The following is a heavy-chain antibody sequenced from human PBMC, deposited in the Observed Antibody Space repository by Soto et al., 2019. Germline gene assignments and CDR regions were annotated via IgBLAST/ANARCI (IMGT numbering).Heavy chain of an antibody. CDR3: ARDGGSY. D-gene: IGHD3-16*01. J-gene: IGHJ4*02. CDR1: GFTFSTYA. CDR2: IAYDGTNK. Sequence: QVQLVESGGGVVQPGTSLRLSCAASGFTFSTYAMHWVRQAPGKRLEWVAVIAYDGTNKYYADSVKGRFTISRDNSKNTLYLQINSLRAEDTAVYSCARDGGSYRGQGTQVIVSS. V-gene: IGHV3-30-3*01.